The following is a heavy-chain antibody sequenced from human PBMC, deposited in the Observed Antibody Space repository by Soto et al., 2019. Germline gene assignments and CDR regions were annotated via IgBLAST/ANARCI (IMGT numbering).Heavy chain of an antibody. CDR1: GYTFTDFY. D-gene: IGHD6-19*01. J-gene: IGHJ4*02. V-gene: IGHV1-2*04. CDR2: INPNSGGT. Sequence: GASVKVSCKTSGYTFTDFYMHWVRQAPGQGLEWMGWINPNSGGTKYAQNFQGWVTMTRDTSISTAYMELSRLRSDDTAVYYCATSRTSIAVAGATEYSFDYWGQGTLVTVSS. CDR3: ATSRTSIAVAGATEYSFDY.